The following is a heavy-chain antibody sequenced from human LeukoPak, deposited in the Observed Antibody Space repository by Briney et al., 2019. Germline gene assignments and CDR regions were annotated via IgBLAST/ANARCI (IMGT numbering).Heavy chain of an antibody. CDR3: ARGAMRKPEWRNQLLLFDY. V-gene: IGHV4-34*01. D-gene: IGHD2-2*01. Sequence: SETLSLTCAVNGGSFSGYYWSWIRQPPGKGLEWIGEINHSGSTNYNPSLKSRVTISVDTSKNQFSLKLSSVTAADTAVYYCARGAMRKPEWRNQLLLFDYWGQGTLVTVSS. CDR1: GGSFSGYY. J-gene: IGHJ4*02. CDR2: INHSGST.